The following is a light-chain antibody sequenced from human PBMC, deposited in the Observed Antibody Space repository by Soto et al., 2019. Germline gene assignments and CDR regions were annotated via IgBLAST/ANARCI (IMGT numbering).Light chain of an antibody. J-gene: IGKJ1*01. Sequence: DIQMTQSPSFLSASVGDRVNITCRASESISTWLAWYQQKPGKAPKLLIYGASSLESGVPPRFSGDGSETDFTLTIRSLKRDDFGTYYCQQYSRLWSFGQGTKVDIK. CDR3: QQYSRLWS. V-gene: IGKV1-5*03. CDR2: GAS. CDR1: ESISTW.